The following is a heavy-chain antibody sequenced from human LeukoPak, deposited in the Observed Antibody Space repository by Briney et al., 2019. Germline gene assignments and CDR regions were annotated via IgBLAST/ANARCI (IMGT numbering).Heavy chain of an antibody. J-gene: IGHJ6*02. D-gene: IGHD6-6*01. Sequence: GGSLKISCKGSGYSFTSYWIGWVRQVPGKGLEWMGIIYPGDSDTRNRPSFQGQVTISADKSISTAYLQWSSLKASDTAMYYCARRLSSSSPKTYYFYYGMDVWGQGTTVTVSS. V-gene: IGHV5-51*01. CDR3: ARRLSSSSPKTYYFYYGMDV. CDR1: GYSFTSYW. CDR2: IYPGDSDT.